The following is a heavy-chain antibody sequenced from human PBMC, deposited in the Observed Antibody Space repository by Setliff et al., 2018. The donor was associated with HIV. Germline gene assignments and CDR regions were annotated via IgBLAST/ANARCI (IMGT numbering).Heavy chain of an antibody. CDR3: ARDIGITTTGKGWFEP. J-gene: IGHJ5*02. CDR1: GYTFTGDY. Sequence: ASVKVSCKASGYTFTGDYINWVRQAPGQGLEWMGWINPNSGGTNYAQKFQGRVTMTRDTSISTAYMELSRLRSDDAAVYYCARDIGITTTGKGWFEPWGQGTQVTVSS. V-gene: IGHV1-2*02. D-gene: IGHD1-1*01. CDR2: INPNSGGT.